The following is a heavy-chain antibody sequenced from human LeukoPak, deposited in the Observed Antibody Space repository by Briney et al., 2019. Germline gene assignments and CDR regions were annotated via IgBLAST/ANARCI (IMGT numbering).Heavy chain of an antibody. Sequence: GGSLRLSCAASGFTFSSYAMHWVRQAPGKGLEWVAVVSYDGSYKYYADSVKGRFTTSRDNSKNTLYLQMNSLRAEDTAVCCCARAPGYGAAYYFDYWGQGTLVTVSS. J-gene: IGHJ4*02. CDR3: ARAPGYGAAYYFDY. CDR2: VSYDGSYK. CDR1: GFTFSSYA. D-gene: IGHD1-1*01. V-gene: IGHV3-30*04.